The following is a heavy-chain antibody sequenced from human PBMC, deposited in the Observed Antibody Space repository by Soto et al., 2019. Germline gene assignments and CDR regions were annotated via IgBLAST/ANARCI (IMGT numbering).Heavy chain of an antibody. CDR1: GFTFSSYA. CDR2: ISGSGGST. V-gene: IGHV3-23*01. CDR3: AKVPALTIAVAGNLDY. D-gene: IGHD6-19*01. Sequence: EVQLLESGGGLVQPGGSLRLSCAASGFTFSSYAMSWVRQAPGKGLEWVSAISGSGGSTYYADSVKGRFTISRDNSKNTLYLQLNSLRAEDTAVYYCAKVPALTIAVAGNLDYWGQGTLVTVSS. J-gene: IGHJ4*02.